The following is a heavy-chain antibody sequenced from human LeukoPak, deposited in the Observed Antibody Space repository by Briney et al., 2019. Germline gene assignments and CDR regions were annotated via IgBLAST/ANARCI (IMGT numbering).Heavy chain of an antibody. V-gene: IGHV4-39*01. CDR3: ARRGYCSSTSCYFGWFDP. J-gene: IGHJ5*02. D-gene: IGHD2-2*01. Sequence: SETLSLTCTVSGGSISSSSYYWGWIRQPPGKGLEWIGSIYYSGSTYYNPSLKSRVTISVDTSKNQFSLKLSSVTAADTAVYYCARRGYCSSTSCYFGWFDPWGQGTLVTVSS. CDR2: IYYSGST. CDR1: GGSISSSSYY.